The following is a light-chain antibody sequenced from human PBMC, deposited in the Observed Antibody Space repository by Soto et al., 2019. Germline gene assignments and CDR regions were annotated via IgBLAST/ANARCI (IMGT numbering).Light chain of an antibody. CDR3: QQYKSYSPIT. CDR2: DAS. V-gene: IGKV1-5*01. CDR1: QSILTW. J-gene: IGKJ5*01. Sequence: DIQMTQSPSTLSASVGDRFTITCLSSQSILTWLAWYQQKPGKAPKLLIYDASNLQSGVPSRFSGSVSGTEFTLTISSLQPDDFATYYCQQYKSYSPITFGQGTRLEIK.